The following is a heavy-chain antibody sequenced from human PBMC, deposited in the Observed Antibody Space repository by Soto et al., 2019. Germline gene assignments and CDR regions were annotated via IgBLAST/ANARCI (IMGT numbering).Heavy chain of an antibody. J-gene: IGHJ4*02. Sequence: ASVKVSCKASGYTFTSYAMHWVRQAPGQRLEWMGWINAGNGNTKYSQKFQGRVTITMDTSTNTAYMEVSSLRSEDAAGYYCARDPTRKYFYESSGYFPFEYWCQGTLSIVSS. V-gene: IGHV1-3*01. CDR1: GYTFTSYA. D-gene: IGHD3-22*01. CDR3: ARDPTRKYFYESSGYFPFEY. CDR2: INAGNGNT.